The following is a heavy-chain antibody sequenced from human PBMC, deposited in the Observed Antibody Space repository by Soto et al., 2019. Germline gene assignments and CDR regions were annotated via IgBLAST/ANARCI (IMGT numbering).Heavy chain of an antibody. CDR1: GGSISSSSYY. J-gene: IGHJ6*02. CDR3: ARRVTAMVPYYYYGMDV. Sequence: PSETLSLTCTVSGGSISSSSYYWGWIRQPPGKGLEWIGSIYYSGGTYYNPSLKSRVTISVDTSKNQFSLKLSSVTAADTAAYYCARRVTAMVPYYYYGMDVWGQGTTVTVSS. V-gene: IGHV4-39*01. D-gene: IGHD5-18*01. CDR2: IYYSGGT.